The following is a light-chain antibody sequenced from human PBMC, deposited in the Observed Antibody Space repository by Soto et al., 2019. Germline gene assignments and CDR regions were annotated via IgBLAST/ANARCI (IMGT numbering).Light chain of an antibody. V-gene: IGLV2-23*01. CDR1: SSDVGSYNL. J-gene: IGLJ2*01. Sequence: YVLTQPASVSGSPGQSITISCTGTSSDVGSYNLVSWYQQHPGKAPKLMIYEGSKRPSGVSNRFSGSKSGNTASLTISGLQAEGEADYYCCSYAGSSTYVVFGGGTKLTVL. CDR2: EGS. CDR3: CSYAGSSTYVV.